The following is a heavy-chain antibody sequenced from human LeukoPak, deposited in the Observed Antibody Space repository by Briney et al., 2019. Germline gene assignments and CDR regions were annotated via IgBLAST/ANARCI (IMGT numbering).Heavy chain of an antibody. CDR3: AKDIYYDSSGYRGYFDY. CDR2: MSYDGSNK. D-gene: IGHD3-22*01. J-gene: IGHJ4*02. CDR1: GFTFSGYA. V-gene: IGHV3-30*18. Sequence: QPGTSLRLSCAAPGFTFSGYAMHWVRQAPGKGLEWVAVMSYDGSNKYYVDSVKGRFTVSRDNSKNTLYLQMNSLRAEDTAVYYCAKDIYYDSSGYRGYFDYWGQGTLVTVSS.